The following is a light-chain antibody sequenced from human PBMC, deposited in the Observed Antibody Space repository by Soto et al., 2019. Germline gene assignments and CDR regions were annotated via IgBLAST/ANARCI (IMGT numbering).Light chain of an antibody. V-gene: IGKV1-39*01. J-gene: IGKJ4*01. Sequence: DIQMTQSPSSLSASVGDRVTITCRASQSISSYLNWYQQKPGKAPKLLIYDASSLQSGVPSRFSGSGYGTDFTLTISDLQPEDFATYSCQQSYTTPRLTFGGGTKVEIK. CDR3: QQSYTTPRLT. CDR2: DAS. CDR1: QSISSY.